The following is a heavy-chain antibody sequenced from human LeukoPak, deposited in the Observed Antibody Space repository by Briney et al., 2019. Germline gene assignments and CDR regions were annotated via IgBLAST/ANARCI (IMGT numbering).Heavy chain of an antibody. J-gene: IGHJ6*03. Sequence: GGSLRLSCTTSGFTFRDYTVSWVRQAPGKGLEWVGFIRGKAFGETKEYAASVRGRFTISRDDSKSTAYLQMNSLKTEDTAVYYCTRGFTIHMDVWGRGTTVTVSS. CDR3: TRGFTIHMDV. V-gene: IGHV3-49*04. CDR2: IRGKAFGETK. D-gene: IGHD3-3*01. CDR1: GFTFRDYT.